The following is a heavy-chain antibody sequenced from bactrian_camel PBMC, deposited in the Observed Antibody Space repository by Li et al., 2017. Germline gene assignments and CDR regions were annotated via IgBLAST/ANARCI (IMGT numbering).Heavy chain of an antibody. CDR2: IDSYEST. CDR1: AYSIITYC. J-gene: IGHJ4*01. V-gene: IGHV3S53*01. Sequence: HVQLVESGGGSVQEGGSLRLSCVASAYSIITYCMGWFRQAPGKEREEVATIDSYESTVYADSVKGRFTISKDNAKNTLYLQMDSLKPEDTAIYYCAAGWSYGVGTLLRRHYDYWGQGTQVTVS. CDR3: AAGWSYGVGTLLRRHYDY. D-gene: IGHD5*01.